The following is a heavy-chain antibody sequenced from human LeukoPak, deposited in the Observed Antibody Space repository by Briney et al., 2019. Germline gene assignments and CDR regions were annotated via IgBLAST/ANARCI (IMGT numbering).Heavy chain of an antibody. CDR1: GFTFSTYG. Sequence: PGGTLRLSCAASGFTFSTYGMNWVRQAPGKGLEWVSSISSSSSYIYYADSVKGRFTISRDNAKNSLYLQMNSLRAEDTAVYYCARESGVMITFGGVNRFDYWGQGTLVTVSS. D-gene: IGHD3-16*01. CDR3: ARESGVMITFGGVNRFDY. J-gene: IGHJ4*02. V-gene: IGHV3-21*01. CDR2: ISSSSSYI.